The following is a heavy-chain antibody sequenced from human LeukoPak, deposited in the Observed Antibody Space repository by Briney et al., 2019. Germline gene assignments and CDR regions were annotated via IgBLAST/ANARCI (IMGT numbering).Heavy chain of an antibody. CDR2: IKEDGSKK. CDR1: GFTVGYNY. Sequence: GGSLRLSCAASGFTVGYNYMTWVRQAPGKGLEWVAKIKEDGSKKDYVDSVKGRFIISRDNAKNSLHLEMNSLRADDTGVYYCVRENPYVQWGQGTLVTVS. J-gene: IGHJ4*02. D-gene: IGHD2-21*01. V-gene: IGHV3-7*01. CDR3: VRENPYVQ.